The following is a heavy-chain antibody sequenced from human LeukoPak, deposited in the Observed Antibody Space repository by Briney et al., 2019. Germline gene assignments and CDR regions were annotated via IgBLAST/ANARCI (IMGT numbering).Heavy chain of an antibody. CDR1: GFTFSSYG. D-gene: IGHD3-22*01. Sequence: GGSLRLSCAASGFTFSSYGMHWVRQAPGKGLEWVAFIRYDGSNKYYADSVKGRFTISRDNSKNTLYLQMNSLRAEDTAVYYCAKDEAWGDWYYYDSSGYYDYWGQGTLVTVSS. CDR3: AKDEAWGDWYYYDSSGYYDY. V-gene: IGHV3-30*02. CDR2: IRYDGSNK. J-gene: IGHJ4*02.